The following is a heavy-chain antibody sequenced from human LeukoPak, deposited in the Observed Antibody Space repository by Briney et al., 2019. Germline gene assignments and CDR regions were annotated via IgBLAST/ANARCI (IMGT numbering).Heavy chain of an antibody. CDR3: ARVFSGVLDY. CDR2: IYYSGST. Sequence: SETLSLTCTVSGGSISSSSYYWSWIRQPPGKGLEWIGYIYYSGSTNYNPSLKSRVTISVDTPKNQFSQKLSSVTAADTAVYYCARVFSGVLDYWGQGTLVTVSS. D-gene: IGHD3-10*02. CDR1: GGSISSSSYY. J-gene: IGHJ4*02. V-gene: IGHV4-61*01.